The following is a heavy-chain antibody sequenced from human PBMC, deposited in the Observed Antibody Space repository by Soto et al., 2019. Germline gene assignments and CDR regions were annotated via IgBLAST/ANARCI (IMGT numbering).Heavy chain of an antibody. Sequence: QVQLVQSGAEVKKPGASVKVSCKASGYTFTSYAMHWVRQAPGQRLEWMGWINAGNGNTKYSQKFQGRVTITRDTSASTAYMELSSLRSEDTAVYYCARYGCSGGSCYSDWFDPWGQGTLVTVSS. D-gene: IGHD2-15*01. V-gene: IGHV1-3*01. CDR1: GYTFTSYA. CDR2: INAGNGNT. J-gene: IGHJ5*02. CDR3: ARYGCSGGSCYSDWFDP.